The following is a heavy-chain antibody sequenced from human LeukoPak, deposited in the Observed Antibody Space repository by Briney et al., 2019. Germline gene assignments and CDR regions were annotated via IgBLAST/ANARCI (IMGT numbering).Heavy chain of an antibody. J-gene: IGHJ3*01. Sequence: SGGSLRLSCAASGFTFSSCELSWVRQAPAKGLEWVSYISSSGSIIYYADSVKGRLTISRDSAKNSLYLQMNSLRAEDTAVYYCARHDCHSNSDAFDVWGQGTMVTVSS. V-gene: IGHV3-48*03. CDR2: ISSSGSII. D-gene: IGHD2/OR15-2a*01. CDR3: ARHDCHSNSDAFDV. CDR1: GFTFSSCE.